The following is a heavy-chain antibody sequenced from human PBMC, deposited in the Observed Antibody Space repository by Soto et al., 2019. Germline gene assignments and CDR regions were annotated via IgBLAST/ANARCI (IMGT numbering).Heavy chain of an antibody. D-gene: IGHD2-2*01. CDR2: IIPILGIA. CDR3: ARLGFSSTSYWFDP. Sequence: QVQLVQSGAEVKKPGSSVKVSCKASGGTFSSYTISWVRQAPGQGLEWMGRIIPILGIANYAQKFQGRVTITADKATSTAYRELSSLRSEDTAVYYCARLGFSSTSYWFDPWGQGTLVTVSS. V-gene: IGHV1-69*02. CDR1: GGTFSSYT. J-gene: IGHJ5*02.